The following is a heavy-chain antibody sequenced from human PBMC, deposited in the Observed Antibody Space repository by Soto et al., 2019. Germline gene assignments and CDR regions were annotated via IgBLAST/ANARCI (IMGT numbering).Heavy chain of an antibody. Sequence: GESLKISCKGSGYSFTSYWIGWVRQMPGKGLEWMGIIYPGDSDTRYSPSFQGQVTISADKSISTAYLQWSSLKASDTAMYYCARQPSYYYDSSSYYYYYGMDVWGQGTTVTVSS. V-gene: IGHV5-51*01. CDR3: ARQPSYYYDSSSYYYYYGMDV. D-gene: IGHD3-22*01. J-gene: IGHJ6*02. CDR2: IYPGDSDT. CDR1: GYSFTSYW.